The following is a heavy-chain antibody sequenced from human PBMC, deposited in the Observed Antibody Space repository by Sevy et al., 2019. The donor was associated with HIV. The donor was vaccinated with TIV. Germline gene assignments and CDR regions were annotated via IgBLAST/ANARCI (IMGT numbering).Heavy chain of an antibody. Sequence: GGSLRLSCAASGFTFSNAWMSWVRQAPGKGLEWVGRIKSKTDGGTTDYAAPVKGRFTISRDDSKNTLYLQMNSLKTEDTAVYYCTTDLTPNYYGSGSYYNNDYWGQGTLVTVSS. CDR3: TTDLTPNYYGSGSYYNNDY. D-gene: IGHD3-10*01. J-gene: IGHJ4*02. CDR1: GFTFSNAW. V-gene: IGHV3-15*01. CDR2: IKSKTDGGTT.